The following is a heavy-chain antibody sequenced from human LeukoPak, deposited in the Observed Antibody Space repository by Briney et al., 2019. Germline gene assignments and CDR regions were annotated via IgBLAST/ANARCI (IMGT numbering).Heavy chain of an antibody. V-gene: IGHV4-39*02. CDR2: IYYSGST. Sequence: SETLSLTCTVSGGSISSSSYYWGWIRQPPGKGLEWIGSIYYSGSTYYNPSLKSRVTISVDTSKNQFSLKLSSVTAADTAVYYCAREDYDILTGYYPLNWFDPWGKGTLVTVSS. CDR3: AREDYDILTGYYPLNWFDP. CDR1: GGSISSSSYY. J-gene: IGHJ5*02. D-gene: IGHD3-9*01.